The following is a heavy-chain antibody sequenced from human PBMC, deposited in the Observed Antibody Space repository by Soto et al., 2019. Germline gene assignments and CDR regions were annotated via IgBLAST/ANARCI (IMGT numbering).Heavy chain of an antibody. CDR1: GGTFSSYA. CDR2: IIPTFGTA. CDR3: ARANGDYVWPAGIDAFDI. Sequence: QVQLVQSGAEVKKPGSSVKVSCKASGGTFSSYAISWVRQAPGQGLEWMGGIIPTFGTANYAQKFQGRVTITADKSTSTAYMELSSLRSEDTAVYYCARANGDYVWPAGIDAFDIWGQGTMVTVSS. V-gene: IGHV1-69*06. J-gene: IGHJ3*02. D-gene: IGHD4-17*01.